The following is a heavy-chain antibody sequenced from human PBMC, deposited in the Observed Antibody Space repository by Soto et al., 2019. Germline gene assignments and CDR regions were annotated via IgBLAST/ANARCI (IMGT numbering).Heavy chain of an antibody. V-gene: IGHV1-8*02. CDR2: MNPGSGQT. Sequence: QVQLVQSGDEVKEPGASVRVSCVASGYTFINFDISWVRQAAGQGLEWLGWMNPGSGQTGYASKFQGRVAMTRDASTGTSHLELSSLTSDDTAVYYCARMASAGTLNWFDPWGQGTLVTVSS. CDR3: ARMASAGTLNWFDP. J-gene: IGHJ5*02. D-gene: IGHD6-13*01. CDR1: GYTFINFD.